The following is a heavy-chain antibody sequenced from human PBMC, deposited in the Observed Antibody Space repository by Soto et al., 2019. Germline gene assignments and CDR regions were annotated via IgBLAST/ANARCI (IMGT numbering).Heavy chain of an antibody. Sequence: GGSLRLSCAASGFTFSSYGMHWVRQAPGDGLEWVAVIWYNGNNEYYADSVKGRFTVSRDNSKNTLYLQMNSLRAEDTAVYYCARAKTPGYSSSWLLDYWGQGTLVTVSS. CDR2: IWYNGNNE. J-gene: IGHJ4*02. CDR3: ARAKTPGYSSSWLLDY. CDR1: GFTFSSYG. V-gene: IGHV3-33*01. D-gene: IGHD6-13*01.